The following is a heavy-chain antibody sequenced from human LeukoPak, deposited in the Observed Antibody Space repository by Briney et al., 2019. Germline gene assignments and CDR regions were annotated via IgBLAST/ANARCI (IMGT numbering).Heavy chain of an antibody. D-gene: IGHD2-15*01. CDR3: AKSGGSYYDY. CDR1: GFTFSTYW. V-gene: IGHV3-7*01. J-gene: IGHJ4*02. Sequence: QPGGSLRLSCAASGFTFSTYWMSWVRQAPGNGLEWVADIKQDGSEKNYVDSVKGRFTISRDNARNSLYLQMNSLRAEDTAVYYCAKSGGSYYDYWGQGTLVTVSS. CDR2: IKQDGSEK.